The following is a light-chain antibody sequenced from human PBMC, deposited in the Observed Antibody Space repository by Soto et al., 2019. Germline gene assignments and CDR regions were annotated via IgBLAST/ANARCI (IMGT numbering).Light chain of an antibody. J-gene: IGKJ4*01. CDR2: GAS. V-gene: IGKV3-20*01. CDR3: QQYDNSWVT. Sequence: EIVLTQSPGTLSLSPGERATLSCRASQSVSSNYLAWFQQKPGQAPRLLIYGASSRATGIPDRFSGSGSGTDFTLTISRLEPEDFAVYYWQQYDNSWVTFGGGTKVEIK. CDR1: QSVSSNY.